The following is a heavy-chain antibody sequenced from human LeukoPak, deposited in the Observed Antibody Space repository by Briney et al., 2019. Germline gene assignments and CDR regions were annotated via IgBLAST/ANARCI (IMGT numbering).Heavy chain of an antibody. D-gene: IGHD2-21*01. CDR1: GGSISSYY. Sequence: SETLSLTCTVSGGSISSYYWSWIRQPPGRGLEWIGYIYYSGSTNYNPSLKSRVTISVDTSKNQFSLKLSSVTAADTAVYYCARKVYFQPPRYYFDYWGQGTLVTVSS. CDR3: ARKVYFQPPRYYFDY. J-gene: IGHJ4*02. V-gene: IGHV4-59*08. CDR2: IYYSGST.